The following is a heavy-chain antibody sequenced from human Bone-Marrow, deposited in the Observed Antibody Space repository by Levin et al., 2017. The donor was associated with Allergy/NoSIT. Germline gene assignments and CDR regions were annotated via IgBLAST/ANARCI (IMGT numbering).Heavy chain of an antibody. D-gene: IGHD1-1*01. CDR3: ARGTTEGQPIDY. Sequence: GASVKVSCKASGYTFTGYYMHWVRQAPGQGLEWMGRIYPNSGGTNSAQKFQGRVTMTRDTSISTAYMELSRLRSDDTAVYYCARGTTEGQPIDYWGQGTLVTVSS. CDR2: IYPNSGGT. CDR1: GYTFTGYY. V-gene: IGHV1-2*06. J-gene: IGHJ4*02.